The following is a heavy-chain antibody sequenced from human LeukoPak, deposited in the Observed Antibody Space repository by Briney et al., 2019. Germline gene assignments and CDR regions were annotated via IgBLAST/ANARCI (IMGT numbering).Heavy chain of an antibody. D-gene: IGHD3-10*01. J-gene: IGHJ6*03. CDR1: GYTFTSYG. Sequence: ASVKVSCKASGYTFTSYGISWVRQAPGQGLEWMGWISAYNGNTNYAQKLQGRVTMTTDTSTSTAYMELRSLRSDDTAVYYCARVRGYGSGSPYYYYYYMDVWGKGTTVTVSS. CDR2: ISAYNGNT. CDR3: ARVRGYGSGSPYYYYYYMDV. V-gene: IGHV1-18*01.